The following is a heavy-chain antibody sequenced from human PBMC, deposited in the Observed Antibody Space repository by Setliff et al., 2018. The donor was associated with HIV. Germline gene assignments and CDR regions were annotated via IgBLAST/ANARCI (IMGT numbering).Heavy chain of an antibody. D-gene: IGHD2-8*01. J-gene: IGHJ4*02. V-gene: IGHV1-69*13. CDR2: IIPIFGTA. Sequence: ASVKVSCKASGGTFSSYVISWVRQAPGQGLEWMGGIIPIFGTANNEQKFQGRVTITADESTSTAYMELSSLRSDDTAVYYCARKYCTNGVCYKTGEFDYWGQGTLVTVSS. CDR3: ARKYCTNGVCYKTGEFDY. CDR1: GGTFSSYV.